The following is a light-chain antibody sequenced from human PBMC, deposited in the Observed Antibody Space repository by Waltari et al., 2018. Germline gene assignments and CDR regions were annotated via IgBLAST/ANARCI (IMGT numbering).Light chain of an antibody. CDR1: QGISNS. V-gene: IGKV1-NL1*01. Sequence: DIQMTQSPSSLSASVGDRVTITCRASQGISNSLAWYQQKPGKAPKLLLYAASRLESGVPSRFSCSGSGTDYTLTISSLQPEDFATYYCQQYYSTLITFGQGTRLEIK. CDR2: AAS. CDR3: QQYYSTLIT. J-gene: IGKJ5*01.